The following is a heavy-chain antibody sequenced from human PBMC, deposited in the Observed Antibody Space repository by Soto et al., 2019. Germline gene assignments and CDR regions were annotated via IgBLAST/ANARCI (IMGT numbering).Heavy chain of an antibody. CDR1: GFAFSSYW. CDR3: AREDIVVVVAAHWPFDP. Sequence: GGSLRPSCAASGFAFSSYWMSWVRQAPGKGLEWVANIKQDGSEKYYVDSVKGRFTISRDNAKNSLYLQMNSLRAEDTAVYYCAREDIVVVVAAHWPFDPWGQGTLVTVSS. V-gene: IGHV3-7*04. J-gene: IGHJ5*02. D-gene: IGHD2-15*01. CDR2: IKQDGSEK.